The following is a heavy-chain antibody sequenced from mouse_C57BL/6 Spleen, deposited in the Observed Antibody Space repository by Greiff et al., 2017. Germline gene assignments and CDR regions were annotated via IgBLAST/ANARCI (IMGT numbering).Heavy chain of an antibody. D-gene: IGHD3-2*02. Sequence: VQLQQSVAELVRPGASVKLSCTASGFHITTTHMHWVKQRPEQGLEWIGRIDPANGNTKYAPKFKGKATITADTSSNTAYLQLSGLTSEDTGIYYSARAHAFDYWGQGTTLTVSS. J-gene: IGHJ2*01. CDR3: ARAHAFDY. CDR1: GFHITTTH. V-gene: IGHV14-3*01. CDR2: IDPANGNT.